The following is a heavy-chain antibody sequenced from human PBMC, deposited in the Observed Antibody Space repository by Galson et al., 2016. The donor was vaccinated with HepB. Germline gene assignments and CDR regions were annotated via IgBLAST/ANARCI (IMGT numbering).Heavy chain of an antibody. CDR3: ARDDDYVWGTYRYTRTVPQYYFDY. D-gene: IGHD3-16*02. Sequence: SLRLSCAASGFTFSSYAMHWVRQAPGKGLEWVAVISFDGSNNFYADSVKGRFTIPRDNSKNTLSLQMNSLRAEDTAVYYCARDDDYVWGTYRYTRTVPQYYFDYWGQGTLVTVSS. CDR2: ISFDGSNN. CDR1: GFTFSSYA. V-gene: IGHV3-30-3*01. J-gene: IGHJ4*02.